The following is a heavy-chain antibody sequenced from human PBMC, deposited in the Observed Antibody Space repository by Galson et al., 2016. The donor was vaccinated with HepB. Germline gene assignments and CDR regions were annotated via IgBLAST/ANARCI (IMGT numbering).Heavy chain of an antibody. D-gene: IGHD5-18*01. CDR1: GGSISTSSFY. CDR2: ILYSGTT. Sequence: SETLSLTCTVSGGSISTSSFYWGWIRQPPGKGLEWIGNILYSGTTYNNPSLKSRVTITVDTSKNQFSLKLTSVHSADTAVYYCARTGRSGSSYGGIQGTFDVWGQWTMVTVSS. V-gene: IGHV4-39*01. CDR3: ARTGRSGSSYGGIQGTFDV. J-gene: IGHJ3*01.